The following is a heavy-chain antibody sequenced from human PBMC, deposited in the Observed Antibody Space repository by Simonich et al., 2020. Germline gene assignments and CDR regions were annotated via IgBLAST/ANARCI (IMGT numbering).Heavy chain of an antibody. CDR3: ARSTTGTTAFDI. D-gene: IGHD1-1*01. V-gene: IGHV1-18*01. CDR2: TRADNGNT. J-gene: IGHJ3*02. CDR1: GYTFTSYG. Sequence: QVQLVQYGAEVKKPGASVKVSCKASGYTFTSYGISWVRQAPGQGLECMGLTRADNGNTNEPQKLQGRVTMTTDTSTSTAYMELRSLRSDDTAVYYCARSTTGTTAFDIWGQGTMVTVSS.